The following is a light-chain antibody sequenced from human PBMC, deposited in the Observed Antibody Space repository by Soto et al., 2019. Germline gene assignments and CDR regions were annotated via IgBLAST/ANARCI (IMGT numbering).Light chain of an antibody. CDR2: GAS. V-gene: IGKV3-20*01. Sequence: EIVMTQSPATLSVSPGERATLSCRASQSVSSNLAWYQQKPGQAPRLLIYGASSRATGIPGRFSGSGSGTDFTLTISRLEPEAFAVSYCQQYGSSPRTFGQGTKVDIK. CDR3: QQYGSSPRT. CDR1: QSVSSN. J-gene: IGKJ1*01.